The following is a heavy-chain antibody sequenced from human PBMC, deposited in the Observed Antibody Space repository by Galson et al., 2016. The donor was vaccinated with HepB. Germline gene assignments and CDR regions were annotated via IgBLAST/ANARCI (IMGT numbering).Heavy chain of an antibody. D-gene: IGHD3-10*01. CDR1: GFTFSTYG. CDR2: IWYDGSNK. J-gene: IGHJ6*02. CDR3: ARDGRSNNLGSGRSGMDV. Sequence: SLRLSCAASGFTFSTYGMHWVRQAPGKGLEWVAVIWYDGSNKDYADSVKGRFTISRDNSENTLDLQINSVRVEDTAVYYCARDGRSNNLGSGRSGMDVWGQGTTVTVSS. V-gene: IGHV3-33*01.